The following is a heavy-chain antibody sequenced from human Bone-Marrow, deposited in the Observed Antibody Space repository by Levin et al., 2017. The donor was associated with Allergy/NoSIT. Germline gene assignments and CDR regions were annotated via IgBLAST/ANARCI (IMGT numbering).Heavy chain of an antibody. CDR2: IYPDDSDT. CDR1: GYSFNSYW. CDR3: ARSKYSSRPGEFDY. J-gene: IGHJ4*02. Sequence: KSGESLKISCQGSGYSFNSYWIGWVRQMPGKGLEWMGIIYPDDSDTRYSPSFEGQVTISADKSISTAYLQWSSLKASDTAMYYCARSKYSSRPGEFDYWGQGTLVTVSS. V-gene: IGHV5-51*01. D-gene: IGHD2-2*01.